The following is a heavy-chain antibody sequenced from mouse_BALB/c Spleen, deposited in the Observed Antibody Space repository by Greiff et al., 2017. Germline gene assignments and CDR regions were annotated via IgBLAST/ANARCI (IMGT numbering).Heavy chain of an antibody. J-gene: IGHJ2*01. Sequence: QVQLKQPGAELVKPGTSVKLSCKASGYNFTSYWINWVKLRPGQGLEWIGDIYPGSGSTNYNEKFKSKATLTVDTSSSTAYMQLSSLASEDSALYYCAIFDGYLDYWGQGTTLTVSS. V-gene: IGHV1-55*01. CDR2: IYPGSGST. D-gene: IGHD2-3*01. CDR1: GYNFTSYW. CDR3: AIFDGYLDY.